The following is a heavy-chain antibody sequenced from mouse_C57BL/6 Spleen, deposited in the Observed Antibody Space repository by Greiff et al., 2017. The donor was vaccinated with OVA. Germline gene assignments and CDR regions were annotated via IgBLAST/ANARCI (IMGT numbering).Heavy chain of an antibody. Sequence: VQLQQPGAELVKPGASVKLSCKASGYTFTSYWMHWVKQRPGQGLEWIGMIHPNSGSTNYNEKFKSKATLTVAKSSSSAYMQLSSLTSEDSAVYYCAPSTVVASDVWGTGTTVTVSS. D-gene: IGHD1-1*01. CDR2: IHPNSGST. J-gene: IGHJ1*03. CDR3: APSTVVASDV. V-gene: IGHV1-64*01. CDR1: GYTFTSYW.